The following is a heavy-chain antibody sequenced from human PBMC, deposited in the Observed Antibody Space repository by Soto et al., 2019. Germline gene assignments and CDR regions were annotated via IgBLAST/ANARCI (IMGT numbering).Heavy chain of an antibody. CDR1: GYTFTSYW. CDR3: ARRESGSAFNYYGMDV. CDR2: IYPGDSDT. J-gene: IGHJ6*02. Sequence: PGESLKISCKGSGYTFTSYWIGWVRQMPGKGLEWMGIIYPGDSDTRYSPSFQGQVTISADKSISTAYLQWSSLKASATAMYYCARRESGSAFNYYGMDVWGQGTTVTVSS. D-gene: IGHD2-15*01. V-gene: IGHV5-51*01.